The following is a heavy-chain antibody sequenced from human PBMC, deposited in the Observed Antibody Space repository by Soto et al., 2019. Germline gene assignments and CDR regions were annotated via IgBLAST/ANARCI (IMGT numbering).Heavy chain of an antibody. J-gene: IGHJ1*01. CDR2: IIPIFGTA. D-gene: IGHD2-2*01. V-gene: IGHV1-69*06. Sequence: QVQLVQSGAEVKKPGSSVKVSCKASGGTFSSYAISWVRQAPGQGLEWMGVIIPIFGTAYYAQKLQGRVTITADKSTRIAYMELSSLRSEDTAVYYCARDQYCSITSCYHAKYFQHWGQGTLVTVSS. CDR3: ARDQYCSITSCYHAKYFQH. CDR1: GGTFSSYA.